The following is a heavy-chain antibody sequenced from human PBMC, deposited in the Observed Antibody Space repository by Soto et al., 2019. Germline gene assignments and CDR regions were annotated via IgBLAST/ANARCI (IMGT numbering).Heavy chain of an antibody. CDR1: GFSFSTTGMG. J-gene: IGHJ6*04. CDR3: VHRNYYGSGRLDVDV. CDR2: LYWADDK. Sequence: QITLKESGPPLVRPTETLTLTCSFSGFSFSTTGMGVGWVRQPPGEALEWLALLYWADDKRSSPSLKSRRTINADTYKNQDVLIMTSMDVVDTATYYCVHRNYYGSGRLDVDVLGKGITVTVSS. D-gene: IGHD3-10*01. V-gene: IGHV2-5*02.